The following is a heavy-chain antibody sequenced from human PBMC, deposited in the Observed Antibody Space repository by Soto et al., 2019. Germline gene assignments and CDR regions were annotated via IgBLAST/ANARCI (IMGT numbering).Heavy chain of an antibody. CDR3: ARIQGLGYCSSTSCYKHYFDY. CDR2: IYYSGST. V-gene: IGHV4-39*01. D-gene: IGHD2-2*02. CDR1: GGSLSSSSYY. Sequence: SETLSLTCTVSGGSLSSSSYYWGWLRQPPGKGLEWIGSIYYSGSTYYNPSLKSRDTISVDTSKNQFSLKLSSVTAADTAVYYCARIQGLGYCSSTSCYKHYFDYWGQGTLVTVSS. J-gene: IGHJ4*02.